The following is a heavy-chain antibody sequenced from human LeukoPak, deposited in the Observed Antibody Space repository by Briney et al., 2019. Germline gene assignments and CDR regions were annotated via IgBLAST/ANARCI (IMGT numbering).Heavy chain of an antibody. V-gene: IGHV4-34*01. CDR3: ARRSGYDFWSGYQKYYFDY. J-gene: IGHJ4*02. D-gene: IGHD3-3*01. CDR1: GGSFSGYY. Sequence: SETLSLTCAVYGGSFSGYYWSWIRQPPGKGLEWIGEINHSGSTNYNPSLKSRVTISVDTSKNQFSLKLSSVTAADTAVYYCARRSGYDFWSGYQKYYFDYRGQGTLVTVSS. CDR2: INHSGST.